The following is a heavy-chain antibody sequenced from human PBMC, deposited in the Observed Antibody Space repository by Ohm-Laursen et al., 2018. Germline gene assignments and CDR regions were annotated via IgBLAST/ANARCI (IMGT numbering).Heavy chain of an antibody. J-gene: IGHJ6*02. CDR1: GFTFDDYA. CDR3: AKDIRGGMVYATYYYYGMDI. V-gene: IGHV3-9*01. D-gene: IGHD2-8*01. CDR2: ISWNSGSI. Sequence: SLRLSCAASGFTFDDYAMHWVRQAPGKGLEWVSGISWNSGSIGYADSVKGRFTISRDNAKNSLYLQMNSLRAEDTALYYCAKDIRGGMVYATYYYYGMDIWGQGTTVTVSS.